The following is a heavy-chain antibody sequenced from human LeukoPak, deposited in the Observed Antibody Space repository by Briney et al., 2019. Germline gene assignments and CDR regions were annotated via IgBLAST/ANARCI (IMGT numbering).Heavy chain of an antibody. CDR1: GFTFSNYG. D-gene: IGHD6-6*01. V-gene: IGHV3-30*18. CDR3: AKDGYSDSSGGFDC. CDR2: ISYDGSNK. Sequence: GGSLRLSCAASGFTFSNYGMHWVRQAPGKGLEWVAVISYDGSNKYYADSVKGRFTISRDNSKNTLYLQMNSLRAEDTAMYYCAKDGYSDSSGGFDCWGQGTLVTVSS. J-gene: IGHJ4*02.